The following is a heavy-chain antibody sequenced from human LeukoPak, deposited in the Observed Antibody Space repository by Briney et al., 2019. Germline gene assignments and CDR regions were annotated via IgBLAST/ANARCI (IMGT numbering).Heavy chain of an antibody. CDR2: IRYDGSNK. J-gene: IGHJ4*02. Sequence: PGGSLRLSCAASGFTFSSYGMHWVRQAPGKGLEWVAFIRYDGSNKYYADSVKGRFTISRDNSKNTLYLQMNSLRAEDTAVYYCAISQWLEYYFDYWGQGTLVTVSS. D-gene: IGHD6-19*01. CDR1: GFTFSSYG. V-gene: IGHV3-30*02. CDR3: AISQWLEYYFDY.